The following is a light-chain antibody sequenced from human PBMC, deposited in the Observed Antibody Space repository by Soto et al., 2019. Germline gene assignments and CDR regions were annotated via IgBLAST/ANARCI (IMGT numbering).Light chain of an antibody. CDR1: STDDGVDNY. V-gene: IGLV2-14*01. CDR2: EVI. CDR3: SSYTSSSTLV. J-gene: IGLJ2*01. Sequence: QSVLTQPASVSGSPGQSITISCTAPSTDDGVDNYVAWYQQYPGKAPKLMIYEVINRPSGVSNRFSGSKSGNTASLIISGLQAEDEADYYCSSYTSSSTLVFGGGTQLTVL.